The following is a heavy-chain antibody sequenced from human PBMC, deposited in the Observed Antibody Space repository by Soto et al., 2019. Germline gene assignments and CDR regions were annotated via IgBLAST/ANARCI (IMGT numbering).Heavy chain of an antibody. CDR1: GFTFSSYW. J-gene: IGHJ6*03. V-gene: IGHV3-7*01. D-gene: IGHD2-2*01. CDR3: ARESIVVVPAGDYYYYMDV. Sequence: EVQLVESGGDLVQPGGSLRLSCAASGFTFSSYWMSWVRQAPGKGLEWVANIKQDGSEKYYVDSVKGRFTISRDNAKNSLYLQMNSLRAEDTAVYYCARESIVVVPAGDYYYYMDVWGKGTTVTVSS. CDR2: IKQDGSEK.